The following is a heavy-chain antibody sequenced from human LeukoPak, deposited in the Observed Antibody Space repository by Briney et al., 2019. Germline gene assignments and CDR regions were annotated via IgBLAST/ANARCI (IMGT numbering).Heavy chain of an antibody. D-gene: IGHD6-19*01. J-gene: IGHJ4*02. CDR3: ARVRVAVAAPYYFDY. CDR1: GFIFSRHS. Sequence: GGSLRLSCAGSGFIFSRHSMNWVRQAPGKGLEWVSSISTSSSYIYYADSVKGRFTISRDNARNSLYLQMNSLRAEDTAVYYCARVRVAVAAPYYFDYWGQGTLVTVSS. CDR2: ISTSSSYI. V-gene: IGHV3-21*01.